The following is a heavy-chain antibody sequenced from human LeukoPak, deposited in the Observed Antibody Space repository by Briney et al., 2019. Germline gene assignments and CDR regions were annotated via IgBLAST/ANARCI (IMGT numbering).Heavy chain of an antibody. J-gene: IGHJ4*02. CDR1: GASVTTGSPY. D-gene: IGHD3-22*01. CDR3: AREIDYSRGYSQTWVFDS. CDR2: VYSSGGT. V-gene: IGHV4-61*01. Sequence: SETLSLTCTVSGASVTTGSPYWSWIRRPPGKGLEWIGYVYSSGGTTYNPPLKSRVTISADTSNVQFSLKLRPMTAADTAVYFCAREIDYSRGYSQTWVFDSWGQGILVTVSS.